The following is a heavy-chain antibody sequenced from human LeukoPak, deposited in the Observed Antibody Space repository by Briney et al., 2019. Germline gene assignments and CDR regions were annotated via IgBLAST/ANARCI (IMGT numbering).Heavy chain of an antibody. CDR1: GFTFSSYG. Sequence: GGSLRLSCAASGFTFSSYGMHWVRQAPGKGLEWVAVIWYDGSNKYYADSVKGRFTIPRDNSKNTLYLQMNSLRAEDTAVYYCARGGAVAGLDYWGQGTLVTVSS. D-gene: IGHD6-19*01. J-gene: IGHJ4*02. V-gene: IGHV3-33*01. CDR2: IWYDGSNK. CDR3: ARGGAVAGLDY.